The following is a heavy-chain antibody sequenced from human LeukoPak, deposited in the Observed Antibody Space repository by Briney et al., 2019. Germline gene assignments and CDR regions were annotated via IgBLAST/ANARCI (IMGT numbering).Heavy chain of an antibody. Sequence: GGSLRLSCAASGFTFSSYETNWVRQAPGKGLEWVSYISSSGSTIYYADSVKGRFTISRDNAKNSLYLQMNSLRAEDTAVYYCSRVKQQLVAPDYWGQGTLVTVSS. D-gene: IGHD6-13*01. CDR3: SRVKQQLVAPDY. CDR2: ISSSGSTI. J-gene: IGHJ4*02. CDR1: GFTFSSYE. V-gene: IGHV3-48*03.